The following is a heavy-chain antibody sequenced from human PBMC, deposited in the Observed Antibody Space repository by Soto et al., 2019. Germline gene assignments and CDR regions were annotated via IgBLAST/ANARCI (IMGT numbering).Heavy chain of an antibody. Sequence: EVQLVESGGGLVQPGGSLRLSCAASGFTVSTHYMTWVRQAPGKGLEWVSVMFYGGSTYYADSVKGRFTISRDDSENTLFLQMHSLRAASPAVYYSATTGMGITLYYYYHGMDVWGQGTTVTVSS. CDR3: ATTGMGITLYYYYHGMDV. CDR2: MFYGGST. V-gene: IGHV3-66*01. D-gene: IGHD3-10*01. J-gene: IGHJ6*02. CDR1: GFTVSTHY.